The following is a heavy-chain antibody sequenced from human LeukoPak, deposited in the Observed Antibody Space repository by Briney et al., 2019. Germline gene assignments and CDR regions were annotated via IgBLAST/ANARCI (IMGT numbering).Heavy chain of an antibody. V-gene: IGHV1-18*01. CDR3: ARDYYDSSGYYCVFAY. D-gene: IGHD3-22*01. CDR1: DYTFTNYG. CDR2: ISAYNGNT. Sequence: GASVKVSCKASDYTFTNYGISWVRQAPGQGLEWMGWISAYNGNTNQAQKLQGRVTMTTDTSTRTAYMELRSLRSDDTAVYYCARDYYDSSGYYCVFAYWGQGTLVTVSS. J-gene: IGHJ4*02.